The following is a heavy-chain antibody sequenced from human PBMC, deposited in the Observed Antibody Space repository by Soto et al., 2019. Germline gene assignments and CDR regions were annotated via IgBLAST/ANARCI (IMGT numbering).Heavy chain of an antibody. CDR3: ARDHPTVTNAFDI. V-gene: IGHV1-69*13. CDR2: IIPIFGTA. CDR1: GATFSSYA. D-gene: IGHD4-17*01. J-gene: IGHJ3*02. Sequence: ASVKVSCKASGATFSSYAISWVRQAPGQGLEWMGGIIPIFGTANSAQKFQGRVTITADESTSTAYMELSSLRSEDTAVYYCARDHPTVTNAFDIWGQGTMVTVSS.